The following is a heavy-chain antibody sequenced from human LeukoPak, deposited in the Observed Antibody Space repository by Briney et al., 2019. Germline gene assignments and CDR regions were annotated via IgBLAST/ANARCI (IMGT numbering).Heavy chain of an antibody. Sequence: WASVKVSCKASGGTFSSYAISWVRQAPGQGLEWMGGIIPIFGTANYAQKFQGRVTITADESTSTAYTELSSLRSEDTAVYYCARARGYSHFFDYWGQGTLVTISS. D-gene: IGHD5-18*01. CDR3: ARARGYSHFFDY. J-gene: IGHJ4*02. CDR2: IIPIFGTA. V-gene: IGHV1-69*01. CDR1: GGTFSSYA.